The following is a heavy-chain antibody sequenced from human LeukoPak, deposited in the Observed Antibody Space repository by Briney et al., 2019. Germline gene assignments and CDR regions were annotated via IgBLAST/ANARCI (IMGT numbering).Heavy chain of an antibody. CDR1: GGTFSSYA. D-gene: IGHD1/OR15-1a*01. CDR3: ARAKQHLVF. CDR2: IIPIFGTA. J-gene: IGHJ4*02. V-gene: IGHV1-69*05. Sequence: GASVKVSCKVSGGTFSSYAISWVRQAPGQGLEWMGGIIPIFGTANYAQKFQGRVTVTIETSTSTAYMELRGLTSDDTATYYCARAKQHLVFWGQGTLVIVSS.